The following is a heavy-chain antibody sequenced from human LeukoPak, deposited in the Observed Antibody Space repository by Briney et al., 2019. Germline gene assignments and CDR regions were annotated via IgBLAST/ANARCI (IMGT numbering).Heavy chain of an antibody. V-gene: IGHV3-23*01. CDR1: GVTFSSYA. CDR3: AKDAGVGYYYYMDV. J-gene: IGHJ6*03. CDR2: IRGSGGST. Sequence: GGSLRLSCAASGVTFSSYAMSWGREAAGKEREGCSAIRGSGGSTYYADSVKGRFTISRDNSKDTMYLQMNSLRAEDTAVYYCAKDAGVGYYYYMDVWGKGPTVTVSS. D-gene: IGHD3-10*01.